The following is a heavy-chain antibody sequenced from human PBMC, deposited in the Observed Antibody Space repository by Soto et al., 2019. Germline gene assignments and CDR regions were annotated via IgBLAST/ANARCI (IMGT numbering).Heavy chain of an antibody. V-gene: IGHV4-31*03. CDR3: ARGFDYPYYVDS. J-gene: IGHJ4*02. D-gene: IGHD3-9*01. CDR2: IDYSGTT. Sequence: QVQLQESGPGLVKPSQTLSLTCTVSGAAITRSAYFWSWIRQPPGKGLEWIGYIDYSGTTYHKSSLKSRVSISLDTSNKQFSLRLSSVTAADTAVYYCARGFDYPYYVDSWGQGTLVTVSS. CDR1: GAAITRSAYF.